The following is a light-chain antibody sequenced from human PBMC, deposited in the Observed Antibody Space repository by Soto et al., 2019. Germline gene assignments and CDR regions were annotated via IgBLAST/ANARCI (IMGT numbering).Light chain of an antibody. J-gene: IGLJ3*02. CDR3: PSFDRSLGGWV. Sequence: QSVLTQPPSVSGAPGQRVTISCTGSSSNIGAGYDVHWYQQLPGTAPKLLIYGNSNRPSGVPDRFSGSKSGTSASLAITGLQAEGGAYYFFPSFDRSLGGWVFGGGTKLTVL. CDR1: SSNIGAGYD. CDR2: GNS. V-gene: IGLV1-40*01.